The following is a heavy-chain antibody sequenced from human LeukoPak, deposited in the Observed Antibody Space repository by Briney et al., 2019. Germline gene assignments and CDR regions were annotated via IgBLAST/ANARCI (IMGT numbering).Heavy chain of an antibody. V-gene: IGHV3-30*03. Sequence: PGGSLRLSCAASGFTFSSYGMHWVRQAPGKGLEWVAVISYDGSNKYYADSVKGRFTISRDNSKNTLYLQMNSLRAEDTAVYYCARVGLHYYGSGSYNNWFDPWGQGTLVTVSS. CDR1: GFTFSSYG. D-gene: IGHD3-10*01. CDR2: ISYDGSNK. J-gene: IGHJ5*02. CDR3: ARVGLHYYGSGSYNNWFDP.